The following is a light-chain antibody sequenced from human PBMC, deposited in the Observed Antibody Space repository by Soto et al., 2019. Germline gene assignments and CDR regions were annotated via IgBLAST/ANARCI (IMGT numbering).Light chain of an antibody. CDR1: QSVLYSSNNKNC. CDR3: QQYYTTPHT. CDR2: WAS. V-gene: IGKV4-1*01. J-gene: IGKJ2*01. Sequence: DIVMTQSPDSLAVSLGERATINCKSSQSVLYSSNNKNCLAWYQQKLGQPPKLLVYWASTRESGVPDRFSGSGYGTDFTLTISSLQAEDVAVYHCQQYYTTPHTFGQGTKLEIK.